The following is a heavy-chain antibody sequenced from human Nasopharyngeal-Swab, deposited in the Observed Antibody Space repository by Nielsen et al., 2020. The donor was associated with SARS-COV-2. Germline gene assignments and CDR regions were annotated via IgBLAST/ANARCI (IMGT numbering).Heavy chain of an antibody. CDR1: GFTFDDYA. J-gene: IGHJ4*02. CDR3: AKEGVVGATTGVVY. V-gene: IGHV3-9*01. Sequence: GGSLRLSCAASGFTFDDYAMHWVRQAPGKGLEWVSGISWNSGSIDYADSVKGRFTISRDNSKNTLYLQMNSLRAEDTAVYYCAKEGVVGATTGVVYWGQGTLVTVSS. CDR2: ISWNSGSI. D-gene: IGHD1-26*01.